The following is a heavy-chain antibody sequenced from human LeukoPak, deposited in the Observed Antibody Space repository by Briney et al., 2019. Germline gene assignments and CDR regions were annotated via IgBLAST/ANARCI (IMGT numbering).Heavy chain of an antibody. CDR1: GYIFTNYW. Sequence: GESLKISFQVSGYIFTNYWIGWVRQMPGKGLESMGIIYPADSDTTYSPSFQGQVTFSADKSINTAYLQWSSLKASDTAMYYCARLANTAFDYWGQGSLVTVSS. D-gene: IGHD4/OR15-4a*01. J-gene: IGHJ4*02. CDR2: IYPADSDT. V-gene: IGHV5-51*01. CDR3: ARLANTAFDY.